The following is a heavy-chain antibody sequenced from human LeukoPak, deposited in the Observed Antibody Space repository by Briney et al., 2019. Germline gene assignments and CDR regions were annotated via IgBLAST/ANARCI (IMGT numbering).Heavy chain of an antibody. Sequence: PGGSLRLSRAASGFTFSSYGMHWVRQAPGKGLEWVAVISYDGSNKYYADSVKGRFTISRGNSKNTLYLQMNSLRAEDTAVYYCAKEYSSGWPYYYYYGMDVWGQGTTVTVSS. CDR1: GFTFSSYG. CDR2: ISYDGSNK. J-gene: IGHJ6*02. CDR3: AKEYSSGWPYYYYYGMDV. V-gene: IGHV3-30*18. D-gene: IGHD6-19*01.